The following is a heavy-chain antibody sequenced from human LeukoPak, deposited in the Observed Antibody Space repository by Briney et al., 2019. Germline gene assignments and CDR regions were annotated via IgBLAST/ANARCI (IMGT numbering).Heavy chain of an antibody. CDR3: ARGDTAMGEVFDY. CDR1: GGSFSGYY. D-gene: IGHD5-18*01. Sequence: SETLSLTCAVYGGSFSGYYWSWIRQPPGKGLEWIGEINHSGSTNYNPSLKSRVTISVDTSKNQFSLKLSSVTAADTAVYYCARGDTAMGEVFDYWGQGTQVTVSS. CDR2: INHSGST. V-gene: IGHV4-34*01. J-gene: IGHJ4*02.